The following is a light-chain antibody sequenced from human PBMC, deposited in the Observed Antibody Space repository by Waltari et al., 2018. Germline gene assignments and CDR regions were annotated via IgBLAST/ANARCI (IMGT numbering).Light chain of an antibody. CDR1: SSDVGGYKY. CDR2: DVN. CDR3: SSYTSSTIPV. Sequence: QSALTQPASVSGSPGQSITISCTGTSSDVGGYKYVSWYQQHPDKAPKLMLYDVNNRLSGVSNRFSGSKSGNTASLTISSLQAEDEADYYCSSYTSSTIPVFGTGTKVTVL. V-gene: IGLV2-14*03. J-gene: IGLJ1*01.